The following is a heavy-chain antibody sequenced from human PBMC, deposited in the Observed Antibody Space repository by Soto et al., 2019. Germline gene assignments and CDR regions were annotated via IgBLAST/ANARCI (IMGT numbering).Heavy chain of an antibody. J-gene: IGHJ5*02. CDR2: INACNGNT. CDR1: GYTFTSYA. V-gene: IGHV1-3*01. D-gene: IGHD6-19*01. CDR3: ARSIQEDIGVAGPKDIWFDP. Sequence: ASVKVSCKASGYTFTSYAMHWVRQAPGQRLEWMGWINACNGNTNYSQKFQGRVTITRDTSASTAYMELSSLRSEDTAVYYCARSIQEDIGVAGPKDIWFDPWGQGTLVTVSS.